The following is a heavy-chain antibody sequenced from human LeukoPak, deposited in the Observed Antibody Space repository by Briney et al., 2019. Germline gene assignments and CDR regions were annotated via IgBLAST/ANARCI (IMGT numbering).Heavy chain of an antibody. D-gene: IGHD1-26*01. CDR2: IYYSGST. CDR3: ALGIAGAFDY. J-gene: IGHJ4*02. Sequence: SETLSLTCTVSGGSISSSSYYWGWIRQPPGKGLEWIGSIYYSGSTYYNPSLKSRVTISVDTSKNQFPLKLSSVTAAVTAVYYCALGIAGAFDYWGQGTLVTVSS. V-gene: IGHV4-39*01. CDR1: GGSISSSSYY.